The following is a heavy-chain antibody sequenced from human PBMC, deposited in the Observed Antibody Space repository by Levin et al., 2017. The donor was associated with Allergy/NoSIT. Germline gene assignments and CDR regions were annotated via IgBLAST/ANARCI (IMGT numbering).Heavy chain of an antibody. CDR2: INSDGSGT. D-gene: IGHD6-25*01. CDR1: GFTFSSYW. J-gene: IGHJ4*02. CDR3: ARGSFGYPPFSYFDS. V-gene: IGHV3-74*01. Sequence: GESLKISCAASGFTFSSYWMHWVRQAPGKGLLRVSRINSDGSGTSYADSVKGRFTISRDNAKNTLYLQMNSLRAEDTAVYYCARGSFGYPPFSYFDSWGQGTLVTVSS.